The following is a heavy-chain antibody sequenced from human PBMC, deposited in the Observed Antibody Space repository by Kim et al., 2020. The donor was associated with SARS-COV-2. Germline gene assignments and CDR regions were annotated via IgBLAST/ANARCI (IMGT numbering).Heavy chain of an antibody. V-gene: IGHV3-23*01. D-gene: IGHD6-13*01. CDR3: AKDRAYSSSWLDY. Sequence: YADSVKGRFTISRDNSKNTLYLQMNSLRAEDTAVYYCAKDRAYSSSWLDYWGQGTLVTVSS. J-gene: IGHJ4*02.